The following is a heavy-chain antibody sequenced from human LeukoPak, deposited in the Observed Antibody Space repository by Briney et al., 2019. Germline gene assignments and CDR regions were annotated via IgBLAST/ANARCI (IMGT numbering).Heavy chain of an antibody. Sequence: GASVKVSCKASGFTFTSSAVQWVRQARGQRLEWIGWIVVGSGNTNYAQKFQERVTITRDMSTSTAYMKLSSLRSEDTAVYYCAREGRYYDFWSGYYEVDWFDPWGQETLVTVSS. D-gene: IGHD3-3*01. J-gene: IGHJ5*02. V-gene: IGHV1-58*01. CDR2: IVVGSGNT. CDR3: AREGRYYDFWSGYYEVDWFDP. CDR1: GFTFTSSA.